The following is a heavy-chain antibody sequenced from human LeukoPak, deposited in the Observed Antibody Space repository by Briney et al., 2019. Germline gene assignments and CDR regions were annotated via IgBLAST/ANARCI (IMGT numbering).Heavy chain of an antibody. V-gene: IGHV4-4*02. CDR1: GGSISSSNW. CDR2: IDHSGTT. CDR3: ARAFLVGYSPEEYFFDY. Sequence: SETLSLTCAVSGGSISSSNWWGWVRQPPGRGLECIGEIDHSGTTNYNPSLKSRVTISVDKSKNQYSLKLSSVTAADTAVYYCARAFLVGYSPEEYFFDYWGQGTLVTVSS. J-gene: IGHJ4*02. D-gene: IGHD2-15*01.